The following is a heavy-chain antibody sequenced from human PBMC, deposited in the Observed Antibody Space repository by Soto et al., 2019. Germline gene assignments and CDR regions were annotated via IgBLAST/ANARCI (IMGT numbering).Heavy chain of an antibody. Sequence: SVKVSCKASGGTFSSYAISWVRQAPGQGLEWMGGIIPIFGTANYAQKFQGRVTITADKSTSTAYMELSSLRSEDTAVYYCARGGDYGDFTAYWGQGTLVTVSS. CDR1: GGTFSSYA. CDR3: ARGGDYGDFTAY. J-gene: IGHJ4*02. V-gene: IGHV1-69*06. D-gene: IGHD4-17*01. CDR2: IIPIFGTA.